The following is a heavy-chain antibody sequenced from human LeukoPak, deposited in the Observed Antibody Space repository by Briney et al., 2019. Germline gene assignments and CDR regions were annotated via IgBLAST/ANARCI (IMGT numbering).Heavy chain of an antibody. Sequence: PGGSLRLSCAASGFSFSSYAMSWVRQAPGKGLEWVSGISGSSGSTYYADSVKGRFTISRDNSKNTLYLQMNSLRAEDTAVYYCAKVVVPAAIGAFDIWGQGTMVAVSS. CDR3: AKVVVPAAIGAFDI. CDR1: GFSFSSYA. V-gene: IGHV3-23*01. CDR2: ISGSSGST. J-gene: IGHJ3*02. D-gene: IGHD2-2*02.